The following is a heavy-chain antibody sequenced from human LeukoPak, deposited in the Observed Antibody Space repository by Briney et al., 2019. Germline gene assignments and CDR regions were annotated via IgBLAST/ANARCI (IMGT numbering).Heavy chain of an antibody. J-gene: IGHJ4*02. CDR1: GGSISSSSYY. Sequence: KPSETLSLTCTVSGGSISSSSYYWGWIRQPPGKGLEWIGSIYYSGSTYYNPSLKSRVTISVDTSKNQFSLKLSSVTAADTAVYYCARDSRRYDSSGSLSHDFDYWGQGTLVTVSS. CDR3: ARDSRRYDSSGSLSHDFDY. D-gene: IGHD3-22*01. CDR2: IYYSGST. V-gene: IGHV4-39*07.